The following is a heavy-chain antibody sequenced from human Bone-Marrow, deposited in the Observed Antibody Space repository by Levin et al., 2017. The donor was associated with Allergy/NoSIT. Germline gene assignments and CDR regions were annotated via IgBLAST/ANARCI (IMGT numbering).Heavy chain of an antibody. J-gene: IGHJ6*03. Sequence: SVKVSCKASGGSFASYGISWVRQAPGQGLEWMGGIIPTFGTTNYAQKFQGRVTITADKSTSTVYMELSSLRSEDSAVYYCAGDYYASGSTFYYYYYMDVWGKGPRSPSP. CDR1: GGSFASYG. D-gene: IGHD3-10*01. CDR2: IIPTFGTT. CDR3: AGDYYASGSTFYYYYYMDV. V-gene: IGHV1-69*06.